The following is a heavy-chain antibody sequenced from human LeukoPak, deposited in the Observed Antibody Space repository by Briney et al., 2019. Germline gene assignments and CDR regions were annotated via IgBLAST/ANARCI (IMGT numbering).Heavy chain of an antibody. D-gene: IGHD4/OR15-4a*01. CDR1: GGTFSSYA. V-gene: IGHV1-69*04. J-gene: IGHJ6*02. CDR3: ASPSAKNYYGMDV. Sequence: GASVKGSCKASGGTFSSYAISWVRQAPGQGREWMGRIIPILGIANHAQKFQGRVTITADKSTSTAYMELSSLRSEDTAVYYCASPSAKNYYGMDVWGQGTTVTVSS. CDR2: IIPILGIA.